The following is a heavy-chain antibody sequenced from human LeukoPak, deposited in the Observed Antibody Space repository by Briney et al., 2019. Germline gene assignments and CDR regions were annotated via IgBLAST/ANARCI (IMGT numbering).Heavy chain of an antibody. J-gene: IGHJ6*04. V-gene: IGHV3-21*01. CDR2: ISSSSSYI. Sequence: GGSLRLSCAASGFTFSSYAMNWVRQAPGKGLEWVSSISSSSSYIYYADSVKGRFTISRDNAKNSLYLQMNSLRAEDTAVYYCARDRVLLWFGELFSLDSLDVWGKGTTVTISS. CDR1: GFTFSSYA. CDR3: ARDRVLLWFGELFSLDSLDV. D-gene: IGHD3-10*01.